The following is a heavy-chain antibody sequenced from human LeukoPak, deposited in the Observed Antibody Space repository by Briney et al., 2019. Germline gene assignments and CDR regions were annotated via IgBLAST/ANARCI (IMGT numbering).Heavy chain of an antibody. D-gene: IGHD6-13*01. V-gene: IGHV1-69*13. CDR2: IISIFGTA. CDR1: GGTFSSYA. Sequence: EASVKVSCKASGGTFSSYAISWVRQAPGQGLEWMGGIISIFGTANYAQKFQGRVTITADESTSTAYMELRSMRSEDTAVYYCARGTEQQGAMGHGGDYWGQGTLVTVSS. J-gene: IGHJ4*02. CDR3: ARGTEQQGAMGHGGDY.